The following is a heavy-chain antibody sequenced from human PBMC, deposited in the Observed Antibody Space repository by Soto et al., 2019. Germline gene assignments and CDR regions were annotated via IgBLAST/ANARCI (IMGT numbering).Heavy chain of an antibody. CDR3: ARGHSAGLADRAWFDP. V-gene: IGHV4-59*01. CDR1: GDSISSYY. CDR2: IYDRGST. J-gene: IGHJ5*02. D-gene: IGHD3-3*02. Sequence: QVQLQESGPGLVKPSETLSLTCTVSGDSISSYYWNWIREPPGKGLEWIGYIYDRGSTSYNPSLKSRVTISVDTSKNQFSLKLSSVTAADTAVYYCARGHSAGLADRAWFDPWGHVTLVTVSS.